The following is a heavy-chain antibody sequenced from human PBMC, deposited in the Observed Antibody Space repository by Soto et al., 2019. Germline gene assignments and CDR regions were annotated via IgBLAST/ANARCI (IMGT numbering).Heavy chain of an antibody. CDR2: IYPGDSDT. V-gene: IGHV5-51*01. J-gene: IGHJ6*02. Sequence: GESLKISCKGAGYSFTSYWIGWVRQMPGKGLEWMGIIYPGDSDTRCSPSFQGQVTISADKSISTAYLQWSSLKASDTAMYYCARPREAGKNYYGVDVWGQGTTVTVSS. D-gene: IGHD6-19*01. CDR1: GYSFTSYW. CDR3: ARPREAGKNYYGVDV.